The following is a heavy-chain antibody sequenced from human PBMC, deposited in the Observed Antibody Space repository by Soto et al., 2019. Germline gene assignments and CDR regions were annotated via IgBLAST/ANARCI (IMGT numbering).Heavy chain of an antibody. V-gene: IGHV1-18*01. CDR2: IHTYNGNT. CDR3: ARDAQYSSRWHPSDY. Sequence: QVQLVQSGAEVKKPGASVKVYCKASGYTFTDYGISWVRQAPGQGLAWLGWIHTYNGNTNYAQKVQGRVTMTTDSSTSTAYMELRSLRSDDTAVYYCARDAQYSSRWHPSDYWGQGTLVTVSS. J-gene: IGHJ4*02. D-gene: IGHD6-19*01. CDR1: GYTFTDYG.